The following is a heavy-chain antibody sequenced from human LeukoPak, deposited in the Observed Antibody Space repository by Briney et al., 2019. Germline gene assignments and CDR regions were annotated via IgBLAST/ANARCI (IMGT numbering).Heavy chain of an antibody. V-gene: IGHV3-30*04. CDR3: ARGGYVNSYYYYYYMDV. CDR2: ISYDGSNK. J-gene: IGHJ6*03. Sequence: GGSLRLSCAASGFTFSGSAMHWVRQAPGKGLEWVAVISYDGSNKYYADSVKGRFTISRDNSKNTLYLQMNSLRAEDTAVYYCARGGYVNSYYYYYYMDVWGKGTTVTVSS. CDR1: GFTFSGSA. D-gene: IGHD2-15*01.